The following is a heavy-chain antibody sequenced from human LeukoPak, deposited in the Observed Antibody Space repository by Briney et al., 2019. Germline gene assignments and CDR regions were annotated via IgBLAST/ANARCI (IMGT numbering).Heavy chain of an antibody. CDR3: AKAEYSSSWYVLDY. CDR1: GFTFSSYA. CDR2: ISPSGGST. D-gene: IGHD6-13*01. Sequence: GGSLRLSCVASGFTFSSYAMNWVRQAPGKGLEWVSGISPSGGSTYYADSVKGRFTISRDNSKNTLYLQMNSLRAEDTAVYYCAKAEYSSSWYVLDYWGQGTLVTVSS. J-gene: IGHJ4*02. V-gene: IGHV3-23*01.